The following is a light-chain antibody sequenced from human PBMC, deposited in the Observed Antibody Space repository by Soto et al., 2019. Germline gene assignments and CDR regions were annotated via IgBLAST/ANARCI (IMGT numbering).Light chain of an antibody. CDR2: VAS. Sequence: DIQLTQSPSFLSASVGDRVTLTCRASQDISTYLAWYQQKPGKAPNLLIYVASTLQDGDPSRFSGTGSGTEFTLTITNLQPADFATYYCQQLDSYPLTFGGGTEVEIK. CDR3: QQLDSYPLT. V-gene: IGKV1-9*01. J-gene: IGKJ4*01. CDR1: QDISTY.